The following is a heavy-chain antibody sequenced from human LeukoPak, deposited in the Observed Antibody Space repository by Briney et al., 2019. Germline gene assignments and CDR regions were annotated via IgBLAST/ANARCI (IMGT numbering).Heavy chain of an antibody. V-gene: IGHV4-4*02. J-gene: IGHJ4*02. CDR1: GGSISSGYW. Sequence: SETLSLTCDVSGGSISSGYWWSWVRQPPGRGLEWIGEIHHSGSTNYNPSLESRVTISMDKSKNRFSVMLTPVTAADTAVYYCARNAYYSADYWGQGTLVTVSS. CDR3: ARNAYYSADY. CDR2: IHHSGST. D-gene: IGHD2/OR15-2a*01.